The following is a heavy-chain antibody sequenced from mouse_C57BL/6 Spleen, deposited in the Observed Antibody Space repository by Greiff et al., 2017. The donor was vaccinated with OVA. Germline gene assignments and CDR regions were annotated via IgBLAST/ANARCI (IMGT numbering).Heavy chain of an antibody. Sequence: EVQLQESGPELVKPGASVKIPCKASGYTFTDYNMDWVKQSPGKSLEWIGDINPNNGGTIYNQKFKGKATLTVDKSSSSAYLELRSLTSEDTAVDDCARWGGNYVSFAYWGQGTLVTVSA. CDR2: INPNNGGT. V-gene: IGHV1-18*01. CDR1: GYTFTDYN. CDR3: ARWGGNYVSFAY. J-gene: IGHJ3*01. D-gene: IGHD2-1*01.